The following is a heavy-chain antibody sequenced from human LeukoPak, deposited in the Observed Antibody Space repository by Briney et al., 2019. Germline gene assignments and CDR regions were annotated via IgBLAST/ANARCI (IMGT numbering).Heavy chain of an antibody. CDR1: GFTFSSYW. V-gene: IGHV3-7*05. CDR3: AREGAVAVFDY. D-gene: IGHD6-19*01. CDR2: IKQDGSEK. J-gene: IGHJ4*02. Sequence: GGSLRPSCAASGFTFSSYWMSWVRQAPGKGLEWVANIKQDGSEKYYVDSVKGRFTISRDNAKNSLYLQMNSLRAEDTAVYYCAREGAVAVFDYWGQGTLVTVSS.